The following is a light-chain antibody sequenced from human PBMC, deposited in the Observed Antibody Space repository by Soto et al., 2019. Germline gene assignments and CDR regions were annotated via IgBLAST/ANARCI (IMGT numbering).Light chain of an antibody. CDR3: TSYTASSPFYV. Sequence: QSVLTQPASVSGSPGQWIAISCIGVRTDGGGHDYVSWYQQHPGQAPQLIIYDVYNRPSGVSDRFSGSKSGNTASLIISGLQAEDEADYFCTSYTASSPFYVFRAGTKVTV. CDR2: DVY. V-gene: IGLV2-14*03. J-gene: IGLJ1*01. CDR1: RTDGGGHDY.